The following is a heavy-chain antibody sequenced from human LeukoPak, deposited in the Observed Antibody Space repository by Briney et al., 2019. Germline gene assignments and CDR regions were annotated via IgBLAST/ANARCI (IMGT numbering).Heavy chain of an antibody. CDR1: GDSISSYY. J-gene: IGHJ4*02. CDR3: ATLTTVVTAYYFDY. Sequence: SETLSLTCIVSGDSISSYYWSWIRQPPGKGLEWIGYIYHSGSTDYNPSLKSRVTISVDTSKSQFSLKLTSVTAADTAVYFCATLTTVVTAYYFDYWGQGTLVTVSS. CDR2: IYHSGST. D-gene: IGHD4-23*01. V-gene: IGHV4-4*09.